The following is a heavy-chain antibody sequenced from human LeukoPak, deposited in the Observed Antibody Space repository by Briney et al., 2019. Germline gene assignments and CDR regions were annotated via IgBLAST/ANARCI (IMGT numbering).Heavy chain of an antibody. D-gene: IGHD6-13*01. CDR1: GGSISTSIFY. CDR2: IYYTGDT. CDR3: ARLDSSGWYLGS. Sequence: SETLSLTCTVSGGSISTSIFYWNWIRQHLGKGLEWIGYIYYTGDTFYNPSLKSRVTISVDTSKNQFSLKLSSVTAADTAVYYCARLDSSGWYLGSWGQGTLVTVSS. V-gene: IGHV4-30-4*08. J-gene: IGHJ5*02.